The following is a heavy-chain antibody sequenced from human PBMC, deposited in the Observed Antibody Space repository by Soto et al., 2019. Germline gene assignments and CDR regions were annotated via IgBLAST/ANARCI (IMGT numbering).Heavy chain of an antibody. CDR2: ISAYNGNT. V-gene: IGHV1-18*01. D-gene: IGHD6-25*01. J-gene: IGHJ5*02. Sequence: QVQLVQSGAEVKKPGASVKVSCKASGYTVTSYGISWVRQSPGQGLEWMGWISAYNGNTNNAQKFQGRVAVTTDTSTSTAYMELMNLRSDDTAVYYCARTSGYSSADNWFDPWGQGTLVTVSS. CDR1: GYTVTSYG. CDR3: ARTSGYSSADNWFDP.